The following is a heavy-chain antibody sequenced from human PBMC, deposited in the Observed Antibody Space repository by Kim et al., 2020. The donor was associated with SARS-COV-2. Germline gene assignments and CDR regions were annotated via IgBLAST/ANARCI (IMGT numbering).Heavy chain of an antibody. CDR1: GDSVSSNSAA. CDR2: TYYRSKWYN. D-gene: IGHD6-13*01. J-gene: IGHJ6*02. Sequence: SQTLSLTCAISGDSVSSNSAAWNWIRQSPSRGLEWLGRTYYRSKWYNDYAVSVKSRITINSDTSKNQFSLQLNSVTPEDTAVYYCARVSTGYSSNWINGGMDVWGQGTTVTVSS. V-gene: IGHV6-1*01. CDR3: ARVSTGYSSNWINGGMDV.